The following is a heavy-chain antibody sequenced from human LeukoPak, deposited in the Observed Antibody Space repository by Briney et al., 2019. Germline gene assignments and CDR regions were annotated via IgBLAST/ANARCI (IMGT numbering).Heavy chain of an antibody. D-gene: IGHD3-10*01. CDR3: ARERGGGAPLDY. Sequence: GESLKISCKGSGHSFSSYWIAWVRQMPGKGLEWMGIIYPGDSDTRYSPSFQDQITISVDKSISTAYLQWNSLKASDTAIYYCARERGGGAPLDYWGQGTLVTVSS. J-gene: IGHJ4*02. CDR2: IYPGDSDT. CDR1: GHSFSSYW. V-gene: IGHV5-51*03.